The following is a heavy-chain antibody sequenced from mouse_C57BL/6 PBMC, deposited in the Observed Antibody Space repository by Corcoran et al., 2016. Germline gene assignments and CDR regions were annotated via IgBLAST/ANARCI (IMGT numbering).Heavy chain of an antibody. Sequence: EVQLQQSGPELVKPGASVKISCKASGYTFTDYYMNWVKQSHGKSLEWIGDINPNNGGTSYNQKFKGKATLTVDKSSSTAYMELRSLTSEDSAVYYCARTSTIVTYYAMDYWGQGTSVTVSS. J-gene: IGHJ4*01. CDR2: INPNNGGT. CDR3: ARTSTIVTYYAMDY. CDR1: GYTFTDYY. V-gene: IGHV1-26*01. D-gene: IGHD2-5*01.